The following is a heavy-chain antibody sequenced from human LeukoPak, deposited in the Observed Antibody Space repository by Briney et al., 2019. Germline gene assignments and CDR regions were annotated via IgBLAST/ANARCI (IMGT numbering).Heavy chain of an antibody. V-gene: IGHV1-24*01. J-gene: IGHJ5*02. CDR3: AKDRYCSGGSCYSGVDWFDP. Sequence: ASVKVSCKVSGYTLTELSMHWVRQAPGKGLEWMGGFDPEDGGTIYAQKFQGRVTMTEDTSTDTAYMELSSLRSEDTAVYYCAKDRYCSGGSCYSGVDWFDPWGQGTLVTVSS. CDR2: FDPEDGGT. D-gene: IGHD2-15*01. CDR1: GYTLTELS.